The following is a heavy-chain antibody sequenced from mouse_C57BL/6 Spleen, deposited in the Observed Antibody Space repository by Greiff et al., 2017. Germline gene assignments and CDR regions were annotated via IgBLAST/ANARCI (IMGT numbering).Heavy chain of an antibody. V-gene: IGHV1-74*01. CDR1: GYTFTSYW. CDR3: AIPSANFPGFAY. J-gene: IGHJ3*01. D-gene: IGHD3-3*01. Sequence: VQLQQPGAELVKPGASVKVSCKASGYTFTSYWMHWVKQRPGQGLEWIGRIHPSDSDTNYNQKFKGKATLTVDKSSSTAYMQLSSLTSEDSAVYYCAIPSANFPGFAYWGQGTLVTVSA. CDR2: IHPSDSDT.